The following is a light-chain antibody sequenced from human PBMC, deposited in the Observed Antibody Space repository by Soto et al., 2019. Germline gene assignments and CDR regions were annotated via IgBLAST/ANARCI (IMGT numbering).Light chain of an antibody. CDR1: QTINNY. J-gene: IGKJ5*01. Sequence: DIQMTQSPSSLSASVGDRVTITCRASQTINNYVNWYQQKPGTAPRLLIYAASNLQSGVPSRFXGSGSGTDFTLTISNLQIEDFATYYCQQSYTTPPITFGQGTRLEIK. V-gene: IGKV1-39*01. CDR3: QQSYTTPPIT. CDR2: AAS.